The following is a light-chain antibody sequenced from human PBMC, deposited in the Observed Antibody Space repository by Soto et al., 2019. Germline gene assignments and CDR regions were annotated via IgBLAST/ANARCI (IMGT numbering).Light chain of an antibody. CDR3: YSYAGSYTFYV. CDR1: SSDVGGYNL. CDR2: DVS. V-gene: IGLV2-11*01. J-gene: IGLJ1*01. Sequence: QSPLTQPRSVSGSPGQSVTISCTGTSSDVGGYNLVSWYQQHPGKAPKLMIYDVSKRPSGVPDRFSGSKSGNTASLTISGLQAEDEADYYCYSYAGSYTFYVFGTGTKLTVL.